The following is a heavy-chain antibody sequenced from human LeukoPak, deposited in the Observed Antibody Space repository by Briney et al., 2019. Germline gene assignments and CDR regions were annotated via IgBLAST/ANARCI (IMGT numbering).Heavy chain of an antibody. CDR3: AKDRVGAMLYFDQ. CDR1: GFPFNTYG. V-gene: IGHV3-23*01. J-gene: IGHJ4*02. CDR2: INPSGGTT. D-gene: IGHD1-26*01. Sequence: GGSLRLSCAASGFPFNTYGMSWVRQAPGKGLEWVSAINPSGGTTYYADSAKGRFSISRDNSKNTLFLQMDSLRAEDTAIYYCAKDRVGAMLYFDQWGQGTLVTVSS.